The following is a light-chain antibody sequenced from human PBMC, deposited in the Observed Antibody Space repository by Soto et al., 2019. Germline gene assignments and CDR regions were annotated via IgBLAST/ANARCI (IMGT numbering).Light chain of an antibody. J-gene: IGKJ1*01. CDR1: QNVSRF. CDR2: DTS. Sequence: EIVLTQSPATLSVSPGERATLSCRASQNVSRFLAWYQRRPGQAPRLVIYDTSKRASDTPARFSGSGSGTDFTLTISSLEPEDVAVYYCQQFQSSLRTFGQGTKVEV. V-gene: IGKV3-11*01. CDR3: QQFQSSLRT.